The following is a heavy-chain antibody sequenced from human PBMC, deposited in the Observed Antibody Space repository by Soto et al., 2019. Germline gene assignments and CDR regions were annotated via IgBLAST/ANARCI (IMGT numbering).Heavy chain of an antibody. V-gene: IGHV3-30*18. CDR1: GFTFSSYG. CDR2: ISYDGSNK. D-gene: IGHD3-3*01. Sequence: QVQLVESGGGVVQPGRSLRLSCAASGFTFSSYGMHWVRQAPGKGLEWVAVISYDGSNKYYADSVKGRFTISRDKSKNTLYLQMNSLRAEDTAVYYCAKDRFLEWLLPSLLFDYWGQGTLVTVSS. J-gene: IGHJ4*02. CDR3: AKDRFLEWLLPSLLFDY.